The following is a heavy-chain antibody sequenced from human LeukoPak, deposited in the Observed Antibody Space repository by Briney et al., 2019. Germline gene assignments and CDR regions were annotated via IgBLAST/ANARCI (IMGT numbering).Heavy chain of an antibody. CDR3: ARGPPRYISY. V-gene: IGHV4-38-2*02. Sequence: SETLSLTCTVSGGSISSGYYWGWIRQPPGKGLEWIASIEQSGSTYYNPSLKGRVTISVDTSKNQFSLKVSSVTAADTAIYYCARGPPRYISYWGQGTLVTVSS. J-gene: IGHJ4*02. D-gene: IGHD5-18*01. CDR2: IEQSGST. CDR1: GGSISSGYY.